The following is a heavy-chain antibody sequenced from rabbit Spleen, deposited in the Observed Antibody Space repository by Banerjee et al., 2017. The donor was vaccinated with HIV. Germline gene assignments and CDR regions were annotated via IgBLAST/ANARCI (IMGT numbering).Heavy chain of an antibody. V-gene: IGHV1S40*01. D-gene: IGHD8-1*01. J-gene: IGHJ6*01. CDR1: GFSFSSGYW. CDR2: IYAGSSSRT. Sequence: QSLEESGGDLVKPGASLTLTCTASGFSFSSGYWICGVRQAPGKGLEWIACIYAGSSSRTQYASWAKGRFTISKTSSTTVTLQMTSLTVADTATYFCARDTGSSFSSYGMDLWGPGTLVTVS. CDR3: ARDTGSSFSSYGMDL.